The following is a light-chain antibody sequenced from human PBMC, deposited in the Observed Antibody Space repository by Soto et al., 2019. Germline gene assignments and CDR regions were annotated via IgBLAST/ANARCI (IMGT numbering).Light chain of an antibody. CDR3: SSYAGSTNFYV. CDR2: EVT. J-gene: IGLJ1*01. CDR1: SSDVGAYEY. V-gene: IGLV2-8*01. Sequence: QSVLIQPPSASGSPGQSVTISCAGSSSDVGAYEYVSWYQQHPSKAPKLILYEVTKRPSGVPDRFSGSKSGNTASLTVSALQAEDEAAYYCSSYAGSTNFYVFRTGTKVTVL.